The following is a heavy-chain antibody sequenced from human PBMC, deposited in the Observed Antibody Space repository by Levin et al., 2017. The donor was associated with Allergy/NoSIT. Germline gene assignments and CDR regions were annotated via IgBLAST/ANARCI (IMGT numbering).Heavy chain of an antibody. Sequence: GSLRLSCTVSGGSISSYYWSWIRQPPGKGLEWIGYIYYSGSTNYNPSLKSRVTISVDTSKNQFSLKLSSVTAADTAVYYCARGYKQYYYFDYWGQGTLVTVSS. V-gene: IGHV4-59*01. D-gene: IGHD1-14*01. CDR2: IYYSGST. CDR1: GGSISSYY. J-gene: IGHJ4*02. CDR3: ARGYKQYYYFDY.